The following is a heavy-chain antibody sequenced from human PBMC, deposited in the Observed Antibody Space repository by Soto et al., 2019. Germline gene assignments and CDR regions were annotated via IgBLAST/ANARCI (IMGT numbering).Heavy chain of an antibody. D-gene: IGHD3-3*01. J-gene: IGHJ4*02. CDR1: GFTFSNFG. Sequence: QVQLVESGGGVVQPGRSPRLSCAASGFTFSNFGMHWVRQAPGKGLEWVAAISADGSDKYFSGSVKGRFTISRDNSKNTLFLQMNSLRLEDTAVYYCVKGSDVARQELDYWGQGTLVTVSS. CDR3: VKGSDVARQELDY. V-gene: IGHV3-30*18. CDR2: ISADGSDK.